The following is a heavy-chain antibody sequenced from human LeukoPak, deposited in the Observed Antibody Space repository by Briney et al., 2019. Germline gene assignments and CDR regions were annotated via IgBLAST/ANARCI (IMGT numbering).Heavy chain of an antibody. Sequence: SETLSLTCTVSGGSISSYYWSWIRQPPGKGLEWIGYIYYSGSTNYNPSLKSRVTISVDTSKNQFSLKLSSVTAADTAVYYCASQTYCSSTSCYFGSYWGQGTLVTVSS. D-gene: IGHD2-2*01. CDR1: GGSISSYY. CDR3: ASQTYCSSTSCYFGSY. J-gene: IGHJ4*02. CDR2: IYYSGST. V-gene: IGHV4-59*08.